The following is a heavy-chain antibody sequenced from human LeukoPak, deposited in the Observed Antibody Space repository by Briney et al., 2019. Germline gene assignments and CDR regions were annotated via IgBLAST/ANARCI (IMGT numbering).Heavy chain of an antibody. CDR2: IKQDGSEK. CDR3: ARDERFNSDWYYFDS. V-gene: IGHV3-7*01. D-gene: IGHD6-13*01. J-gene: IGHJ4*02. Sequence: PGGSLRLSCAASGFTFSRYWMSWVRQAPGKGREWVANIKQDGSEKYYVDSVKGRFTISRDNPKNSLYLQMNRLRAEDTAVYYCARDERFNSDWYYFDSWGQGTLVTVSS. CDR1: GFTFSRYW.